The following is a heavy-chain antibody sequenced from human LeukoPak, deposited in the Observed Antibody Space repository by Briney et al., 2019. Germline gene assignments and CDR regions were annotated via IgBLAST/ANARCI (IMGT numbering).Heavy chain of an antibody. CDR2: INHSGST. CDR1: GGSISSYY. Sequence: SETLSLTCTVSGGSISSYYWSWIRQPPGKGLEWIGEINHSGSTNYNPSLKSRVTISVDTSKNQFSLKLSSVTAADTAVYYCAXXXXXXXRLLAEYFQHWGQGTLVTVSS. V-gene: IGHV4-34*01. CDR3: AXXXXXXXRLLAEYFQH. J-gene: IGHJ1*01.